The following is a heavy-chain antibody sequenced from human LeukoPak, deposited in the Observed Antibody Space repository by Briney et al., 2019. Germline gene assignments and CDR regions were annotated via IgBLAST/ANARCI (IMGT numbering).Heavy chain of an antibody. V-gene: IGHV3-53*01. CDR1: GFTVSSNY. D-gene: IGHD3-10*01. CDR3: ARDPHYYGSGYYYYYMDV. CDR2: IYSDNT. Sequence: PGGSLRLSCAASGFTVSSNYMSWVRQAPGKGLEWVSVIYSDNTHYSDSVKGRFTISRDNSKNTLYLQMNSLRAEDTAVYYCARDPHYYGSGYYYYYMDVWGKGTTVTVSS. J-gene: IGHJ6*03.